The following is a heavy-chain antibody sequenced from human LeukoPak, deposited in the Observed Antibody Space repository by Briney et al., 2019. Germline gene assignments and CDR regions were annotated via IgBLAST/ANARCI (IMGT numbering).Heavy chain of an antibody. CDR1: GFTFSSYA. Sequence: GGSLRLSCAASGFTFSSYAMHWVRQAPGKGLEWVAVISYDGSNKYYADSVKGRFTISRDNSKNTLCLQMNSLRAEDTAVYYCARVPIRDYYYYGMDVWGQGTTVTVSS. J-gene: IGHJ6*02. V-gene: IGHV3-30-3*01. CDR2: ISYDGSNK. CDR3: ARVPIRDYYYYGMDV.